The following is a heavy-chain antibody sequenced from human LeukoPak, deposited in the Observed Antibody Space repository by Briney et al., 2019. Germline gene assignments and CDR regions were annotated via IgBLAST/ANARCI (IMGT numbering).Heavy chain of an antibody. Sequence: QSGGSLRLSCAASGFTFSSYAMTWVRQAPGKGLEWVSTISGSGGSTYYADSVKGRFTISRDNSKNTLYLQMNSLRAEDTAVYYCAKDREGIYDVVVPAALLYWGQGTLVTVSS. J-gene: IGHJ4*02. V-gene: IGHV3-23*01. D-gene: IGHD2-2*01. CDR3: AKDREGIYDVVVPAALLY. CDR2: ISGSGGST. CDR1: GFTFSSYA.